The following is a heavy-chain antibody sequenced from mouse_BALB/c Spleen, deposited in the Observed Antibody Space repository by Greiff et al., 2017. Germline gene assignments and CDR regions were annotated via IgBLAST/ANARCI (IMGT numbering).Heavy chain of an antibody. CDR3: ALTDYGNYVFAY. CDR1: GFSLTSYG. D-gene: IGHD2-1*01. J-gene: IGHJ3*01. CDR2: IWRGGST. Sequence: VKLQESGPSLVQPSQSLSITCTVSGFSLTSYGVHWVRQSPGKGLEWLGVIWRGGSTDYNAAFMSRLSITKDNSKSQVFFKMNSLQADDTAIYYCALTDYGNYVFAYWGQGTLVTVSA. V-gene: IGHV2-5-1*01.